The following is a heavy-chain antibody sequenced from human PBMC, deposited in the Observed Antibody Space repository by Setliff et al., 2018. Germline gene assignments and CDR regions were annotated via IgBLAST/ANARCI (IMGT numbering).Heavy chain of an antibody. CDR1: GGSFSGYY. D-gene: IGHD3-3*01. CDR2: INHSGST. V-gene: IGHV4-34*01. CDR3: ARGPRITIFGVVSLSLYGMDV. J-gene: IGHJ6*02. Sequence: SETLSLTCAVYGGSFSGYYWSWIRQPPGKGLEWIGEINHSGSTNYNPSLKSRVTISVDTSKNQFSLKLSSVTAADTAVYYCARGPRITIFGVVSLSLYGMDVWGQGTTVTVSS.